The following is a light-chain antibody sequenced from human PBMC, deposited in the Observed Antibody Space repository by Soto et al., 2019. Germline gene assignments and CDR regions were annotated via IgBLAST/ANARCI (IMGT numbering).Light chain of an antibody. CDR3: QQYESYPWT. Sequence: DIHMTRSPSTLSGSVGDKVTTTCRASQSISTWLAWYQQKPGKAPKLLIFDASSLESGVPSRFSGSGSGTEFTLTFNSLQPDDFATYYCQQYESYPWTFGQGTKVDIK. CDR1: QSISTW. CDR2: DAS. J-gene: IGKJ1*01. V-gene: IGKV1-5*01.